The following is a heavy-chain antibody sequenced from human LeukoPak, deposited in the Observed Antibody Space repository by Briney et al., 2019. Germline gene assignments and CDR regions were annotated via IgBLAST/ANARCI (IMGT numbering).Heavy chain of an antibody. Sequence: GASMNVSCKASGYTFTGYYMHWVRQAPGQGLEWMGWMNPNSGNTGYAQKFQGRVTMTRNTSISTAYMELSSLRSEDTAVYYCARGTYYYGSGSYGAGWGQGTLVTVSS. CDR1: GYTFTGYY. J-gene: IGHJ4*02. D-gene: IGHD3-10*01. CDR2: MNPNSGNT. CDR3: ARGTYYYGSGSYGAG. V-gene: IGHV1-8*02.